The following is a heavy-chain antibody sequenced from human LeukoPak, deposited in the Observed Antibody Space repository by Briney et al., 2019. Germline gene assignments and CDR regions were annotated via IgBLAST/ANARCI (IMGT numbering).Heavy chain of an antibody. J-gene: IGHJ4*02. V-gene: IGHV4-59*08. CDR1: GGSISSYY. CDR3: AATGYSSGWDNFDY. D-gene: IGHD6-19*01. CDR2: IYYSGST. Sequence: SETLSLTCTVSGGSISSYYWSWIRQPPGKGLEWIGYIYYSGSTNYNPSLKSRVTISVDTSKNQFSLKLSSVTAADTAVYYCAATGYSSGWDNFDYWGQGTLVTVPS.